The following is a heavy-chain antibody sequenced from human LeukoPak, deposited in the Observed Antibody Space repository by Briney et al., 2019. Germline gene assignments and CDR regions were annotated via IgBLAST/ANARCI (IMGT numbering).Heavy chain of an antibody. CDR3: AKDVGRNQLLSVY. D-gene: IGHD2-2*01. CDR2: ISGSGGST. J-gene: IGHJ4*02. V-gene: IGHV3-23*01. Sequence: PGGSLRLSCAASGFTFSSYAMSWVRQAPGKGLEWVSAISGSGGSTYYADSEKGRFTISRDNSKNTLYLQMNSLRAEDTAVYYCAKDVGRNQLLSVYWGQGTLVTVSS. CDR1: GFTFSSYA.